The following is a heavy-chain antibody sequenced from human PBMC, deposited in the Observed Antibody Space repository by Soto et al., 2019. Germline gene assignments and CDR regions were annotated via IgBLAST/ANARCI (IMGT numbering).Heavy chain of an antibody. CDR1: GESFSGYY. V-gene: IGHV4-34*01. J-gene: IGHJ4*02. D-gene: IGHD6-13*01. CDR2: INPSGSP. CDR3: AGRSGGSWCTTFDY. Sequence: QVQLQQWGAGLLKPSETLSLTCAVYGESFSGYYWCWIRQPPGKGLEWIGEINPSGSPNYNPYHKSPVTISVDTSKRQLPLKLSPVAAAEAAVYCRAGRSGGSWCTTFDYWGSGPRVPGSS.